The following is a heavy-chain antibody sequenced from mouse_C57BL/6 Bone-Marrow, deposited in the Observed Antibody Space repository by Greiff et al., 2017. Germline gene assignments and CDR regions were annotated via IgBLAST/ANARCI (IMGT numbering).Heavy chain of an antibody. CDR3: ARYNYYDYSWFAY. J-gene: IGHJ3*01. Sequence: QVHVKQPGAELVKPGASVKLSCKASGYTFTSYWMHWVKQRPGQGLEWIGMIHPNSGSTNYNEKFKSKATLTVDKSSSTAYMQLSSLTSEDSAVYYCARYNYYDYSWFAYWGQGTLVTVSA. CDR1: GYTFTSYW. V-gene: IGHV1-64*01. CDR2: IHPNSGST. D-gene: IGHD2-4*01.